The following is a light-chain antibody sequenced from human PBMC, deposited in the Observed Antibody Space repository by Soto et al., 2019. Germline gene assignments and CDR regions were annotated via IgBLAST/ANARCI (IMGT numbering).Light chain of an antibody. V-gene: IGKV3-20*01. CDR3: QQYGNSPIS. CDR1: QSVSSY. J-gene: IGKJ5*01. CDR2: GTS. Sequence: EIVMTQSPATLSVSPGERATLSCRASQSVSSYLAWYQQKPGQAPRLLIYGTSNRATGIPDRFSGSGSGTDFTLTISRLEPEDFAVYYCQQYGNSPISFGQGTRLEI.